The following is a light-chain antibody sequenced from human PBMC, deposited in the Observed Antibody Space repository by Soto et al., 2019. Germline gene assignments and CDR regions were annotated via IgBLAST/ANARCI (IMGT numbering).Light chain of an antibody. V-gene: IGKV1-5*01. CDR3: PQCNTYS. CDR2: HAS. CDR1: QRISNY. J-gene: IGKJ4*02. Sequence: DIQMIQSSSTLPASVGDRVTITCRASQRISNYLAWHQPETGTAPKLLTYHASTLESGVPSTFSGSGSGTEFTLTISRPQPSDIATYYCPQCNTYSFGGGTKVDIK.